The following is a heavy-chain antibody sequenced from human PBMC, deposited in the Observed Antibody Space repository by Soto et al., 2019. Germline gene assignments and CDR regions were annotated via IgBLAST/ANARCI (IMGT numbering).Heavy chain of an antibody. D-gene: IGHD3-10*01. J-gene: IGHJ4*02. Sequence: SETLSLTCTVSGGSISSYYWSWIRQPPGKGLEWIGYIYYSGSTNYNPSLKSRVTISVDTSKNQFSLKLSSVTAADTAVYYCARSLASGELFDFDYWGQGTLVTVSS. CDR3: ARSLASGELFDFDY. CDR2: IYYSGST. V-gene: IGHV4-59*08. CDR1: GGSISSYY.